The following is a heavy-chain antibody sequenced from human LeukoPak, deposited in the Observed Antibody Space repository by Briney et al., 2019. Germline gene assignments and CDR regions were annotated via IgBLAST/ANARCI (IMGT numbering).Heavy chain of an antibody. Sequence: PSETLSLTCTVSGYSISSGYYWGWIRPPPGKGLEWIGSMYYSGTTYYNPSLKSRVTISVDTSKNQFYLKVTSVTAADTAVYYCARLKDYSYNYMDVWGTGTTVTISS. CDR3: ARLKDYSYNYMDV. CDR1: GYSISSGYY. CDR2: MYYSGTT. V-gene: IGHV4-38-2*02. J-gene: IGHJ6*03.